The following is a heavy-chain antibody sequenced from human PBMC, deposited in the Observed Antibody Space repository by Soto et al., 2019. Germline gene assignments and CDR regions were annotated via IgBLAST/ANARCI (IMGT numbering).Heavy chain of an antibody. CDR1: GFSLSDARMG. J-gene: IGHJ4*02. D-gene: IGHD6-13*01. V-gene: IGHV2-26*01. CDR2: IFSNDER. Sequence: VPGPTLVNPTETLTLTCTVSGFSLSDARMGVTWIRQPAGKALEWLAHIFSNDERAYSTSLKSRLTISKDTSKSQVVLTMTNLDTVDTGTYCCARMMGSSWDVECWGQGTLVTVS. CDR3: ARMMGSSWDVEC.